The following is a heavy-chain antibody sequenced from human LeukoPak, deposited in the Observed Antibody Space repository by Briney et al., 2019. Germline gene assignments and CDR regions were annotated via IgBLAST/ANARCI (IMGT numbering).Heavy chain of an antibody. CDR2: ISYDGSNK. D-gene: IGHD2-15*01. J-gene: IGHJ4*02. V-gene: IGHV3-30*04. CDR1: GFTFSSYA. CDR3: VPNCSGGSCYSGHFDY. Sequence: PGRSLRLSCAASGFTFSSYAMHWVRQAPGKGREWVAVISYDGSNKYYADSVKGRFTISRDNSKNTLYLQMNSLRAEDTAVYYCVPNCSGGSCYSGHFDYWGQGTLVTVSS.